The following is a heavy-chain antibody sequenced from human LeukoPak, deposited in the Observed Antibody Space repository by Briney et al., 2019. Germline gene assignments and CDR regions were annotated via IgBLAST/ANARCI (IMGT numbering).Heavy chain of an antibody. CDR3: AKDSLGGYTYGWGIFDI. Sequence: GGSLRLSCAASGFTFSSNAMSWVRQAPGKGLEWVSAISGSDARTYYADSVKGRFTISRDNSKNTLYLQMNTLRADDTAVYYCAKDSLGGYTYGWGIFDIWGQGTLVTVSS. V-gene: IGHV3-23*01. D-gene: IGHD5-18*01. J-gene: IGHJ3*02. CDR1: GFTFSSNA. CDR2: ISGSDART.